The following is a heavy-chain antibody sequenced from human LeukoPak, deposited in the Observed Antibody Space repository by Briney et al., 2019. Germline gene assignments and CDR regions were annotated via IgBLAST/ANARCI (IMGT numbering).Heavy chain of an antibody. V-gene: IGHV3-49*04. CDR1: GFTFGDYG. CDR2: IRDKSYSGAT. Sequence: PGGSLRLSCTGSGFTFGDYGMSWVRQAPGKGLVWVGFIRDKSYSGATEYAASVKGRFTISRDDSKRLAYLQMNSLKIEDTAVYFCTRDRGYSGYALYDLWGQGTLVTVSS. J-gene: IGHJ4*02. CDR3: TRDRGYSGYALYDL. D-gene: IGHD5-12*01.